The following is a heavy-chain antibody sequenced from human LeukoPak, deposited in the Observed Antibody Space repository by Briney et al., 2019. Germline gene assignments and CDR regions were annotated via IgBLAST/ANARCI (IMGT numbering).Heavy chain of an antibody. CDR3: AREHGGYGDYVPDY. Sequence: SWIRQPPGKGLEWIGYIYYSGSTYYNPSLKSRVTISVDTSKNRFSLKLSSVTAADTAVYYCAREHGGYGDYVPDYWGQGTLVTVSS. V-gene: IGHV4-30-4*08. D-gene: IGHD4-17*01. J-gene: IGHJ4*02. CDR2: IYYSGST.